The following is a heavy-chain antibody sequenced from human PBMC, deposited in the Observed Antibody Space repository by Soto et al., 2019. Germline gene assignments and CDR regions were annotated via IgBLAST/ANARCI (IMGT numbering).Heavy chain of an antibody. J-gene: IGHJ4*02. CDR1: GFTFSSYA. D-gene: IGHD6-13*01. Sequence: GGSLRLSCAASGFTFSSYAMSWVRQAPGKGLEWVSAISGSGGSTYYADSVKGRFTISRDNSKNTLYLQMNSLRAEDTAVYYCAKDGTFAPYSSSWADYWGQGTLVTVSS. CDR3: AKDGTFAPYSSSWADY. V-gene: IGHV3-23*01. CDR2: ISGSGGST.